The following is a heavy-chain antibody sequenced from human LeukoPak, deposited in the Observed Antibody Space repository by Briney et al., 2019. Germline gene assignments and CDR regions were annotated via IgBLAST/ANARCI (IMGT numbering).Heavy chain of an antibody. Sequence: GGSLRLSCAASGFTFDDYGMSWFRQAPGKGLEWVSGINWNGGSTGYADSVKGRFTISRDNAKNSLYLQMNSLRAEDTALYYCARVEYYYDSSGYFDYWGQGTLVTVSS. CDR1: GFTFDDYG. CDR3: ARVEYYYDSSGYFDY. V-gene: IGHV3-20*04. CDR2: INWNGGST. D-gene: IGHD3-22*01. J-gene: IGHJ4*02.